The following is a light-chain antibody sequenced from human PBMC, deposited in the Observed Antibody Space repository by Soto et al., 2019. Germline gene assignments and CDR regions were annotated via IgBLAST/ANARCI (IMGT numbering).Light chain of an antibody. Sequence: DVPLTQSPSFLSASVGDRVTITCRASQGITNYLAWYQQKPGKAPKPLIYTASTLQSGVPSRFSGSGAGAEFTLTISGLQPEDFATYFCQQFHTYPWTFGHGTKVEIK. V-gene: IGKV1-9*01. CDR3: QQFHTYPWT. CDR2: TAS. CDR1: QGITNY. J-gene: IGKJ1*01.